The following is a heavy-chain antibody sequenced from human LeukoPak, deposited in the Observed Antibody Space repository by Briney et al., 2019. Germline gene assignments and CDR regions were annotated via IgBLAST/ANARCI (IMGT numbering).Heavy chain of an antibody. J-gene: IGHJ6*04. Sequence: GGSLRLSCAASGFTFDDAMHWVRQAPGKGLEWVSLITWDGDSTYYADSVKGRFTISRDNAENSLYLQMNSLRAEDTAVYYCAELGITMIGGVWGKGTTVTISS. D-gene: IGHD3-10*02. CDR2: ITWDGDST. CDR1: GFTFDDA. CDR3: AELGITMIGGV. V-gene: IGHV3-43D*03.